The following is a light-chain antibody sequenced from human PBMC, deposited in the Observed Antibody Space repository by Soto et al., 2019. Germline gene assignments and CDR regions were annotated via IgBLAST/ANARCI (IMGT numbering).Light chain of an antibody. CDR2: GAS. Sequence: EAVLTQSPATLSVSPGERATLSCRATQSVATNVAWYQQRPGQAPRLLIYGASNRAIGLPARFSGSGSGTEFTLTITSLQSEDFAVYYGQQYNNWPQTFGQGTKVEI. J-gene: IGKJ1*01. CDR3: QQYNNWPQT. V-gene: IGKV3-15*01. CDR1: QSVATN.